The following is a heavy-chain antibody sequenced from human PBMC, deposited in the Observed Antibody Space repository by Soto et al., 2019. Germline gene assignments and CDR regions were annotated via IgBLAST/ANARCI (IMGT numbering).Heavy chain of an antibody. D-gene: IGHD3-22*01. Sequence: QVQLQESGPGLVKPSQTLSLTCTVSGGSISSGDYYWSWIRQPPGKGLEWIGYIYYSGSTYYNPSLKSRVTISVDTFKNQFSLRLSSVTAADTAVYYCARDGYYDSSGYQRFDYWGQGTLVTVSS. CDR2: IYYSGST. J-gene: IGHJ4*02. V-gene: IGHV4-30-4*01. CDR1: GGSISSGDYY. CDR3: ARDGYYDSSGYQRFDY.